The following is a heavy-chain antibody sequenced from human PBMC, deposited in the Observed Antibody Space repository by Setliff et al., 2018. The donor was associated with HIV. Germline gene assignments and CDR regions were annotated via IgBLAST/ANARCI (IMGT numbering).Heavy chain of an antibody. CDR3: ARALYGEYGGDLNWLDP. V-gene: IGHV7-4-1*02. CDR1: GYSFINYG. J-gene: IGHJ5*02. CDR2: INTNTGSP. Sequence: ASVKVSCKASGYSFINYGISWVRQAPGQGLEWMGWINTNTGSPTYAQAFTGRFVFSVDTSVTTAYLQISGLKADDTAVYYCARALYGEYGGDLNWLDPWGQGTLVTVSS. D-gene: IGHD4-17*01.